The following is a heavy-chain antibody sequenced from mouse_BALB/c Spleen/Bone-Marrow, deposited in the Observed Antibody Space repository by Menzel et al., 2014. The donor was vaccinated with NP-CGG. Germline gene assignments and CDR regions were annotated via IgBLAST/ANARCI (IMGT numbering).Heavy chain of an antibody. CDR2: ISSYYGNT. CDR3: ARRGLYGSTCERTAMDY. D-gene: IGHD1-1*01. CDR1: GYTFTDYA. Sequence: QVQLQQSGPELVRPGVSVKISCKGSGYTFTDYAMHWVKQSHAKSLEWIGVISSYYGNTDYNQKFKDKATMTVDRSSSTAYMELARLTFEDSAIYYCARRGLYGSTCERTAMDYWGQGTSVTVSS. V-gene: IGHV1-67*01. J-gene: IGHJ4*01.